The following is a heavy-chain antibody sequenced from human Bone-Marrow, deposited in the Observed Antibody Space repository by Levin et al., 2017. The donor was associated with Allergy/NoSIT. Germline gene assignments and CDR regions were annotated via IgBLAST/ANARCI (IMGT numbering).Heavy chain of an antibody. V-gene: IGHV3-9*01. CDR1: GFTLQDYA. D-gene: IGHD6-13*01. CDR3: AKDMSLAAGYYYGMDV. CDR2: ISWNSATI. J-gene: IGHJ6*02. Sequence: GGSLRLSCAASGFTLQDYAMHWVRQAPGKGLEWVSGISWNSATIGYADSVKGRFTISRDNAKLYLQLNSLRPEDTASYYCAKDMSLAAGYYYGMDVWGQGTTVTVSS.